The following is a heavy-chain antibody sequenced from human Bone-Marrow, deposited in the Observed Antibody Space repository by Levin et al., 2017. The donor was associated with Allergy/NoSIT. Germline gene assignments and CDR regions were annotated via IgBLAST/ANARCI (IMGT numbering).Heavy chain of an antibody. CDR2: ISYDGTNI. CDR3: ARDPMKALDV. V-gene: IGHV3-30-3*01. J-gene: IGHJ3*01. Sequence: PGESLKISCAASGFTFGDFSMHWVRQAPGKGLEWAAAISYDGTNIAYADSVKGRFTISRDNSKNTLFLQMNSLRVDDTAIYYCARDPMKALDVWGQGTMVTVSS. CDR1: GFTFGDFS.